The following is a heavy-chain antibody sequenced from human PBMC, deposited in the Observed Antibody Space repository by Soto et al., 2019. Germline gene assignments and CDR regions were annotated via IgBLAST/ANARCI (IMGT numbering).Heavy chain of an antibody. CDR2: ISSSSSYI. CDR1: GFTFSSYS. CDR3: ARDTGDYRYYGMDV. V-gene: IGHV3-21*01. Sequence: GGSLRLSCAASGFTFSSYSMNWVRQAPGKGLEWVSSISSSSSYIYYADSVKGRFTISRDNAKNSLYLQMNSLRAEDTAVYYCARDTGDYRYYGMDVWGQGTTVTVSS. D-gene: IGHD4-17*01. J-gene: IGHJ6*02.